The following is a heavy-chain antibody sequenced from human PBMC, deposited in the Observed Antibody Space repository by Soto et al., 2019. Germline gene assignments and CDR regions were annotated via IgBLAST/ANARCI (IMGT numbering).Heavy chain of an antibody. V-gene: IGHV3-48*02. Sequence: PGGSLRRSCSASGFIFSNYNMDWVRQAPGKGLEWISYISRSSRARLYTDSVRGRFTVSRDNAKNSLFLQMNCLRDEETAVYYCARDSERGYGMDVWGQGTTVTVSS. CDR1: GFIFSNYN. CDR3: ARDSERGYGMDV. CDR2: ISRSSRAR. J-gene: IGHJ6*02. D-gene: IGHD1-26*01.